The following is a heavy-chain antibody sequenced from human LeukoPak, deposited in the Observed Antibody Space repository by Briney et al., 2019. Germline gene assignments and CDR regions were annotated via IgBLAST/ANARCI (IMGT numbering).Heavy chain of an antibody. D-gene: IGHD3-22*01. CDR2: ISYDGSNK. V-gene: IGHV3-30*03. CDR1: GFTFSSYG. CDR3: ARDQLQYYYDSSGLAHAFDI. J-gene: IGHJ3*02. Sequence: PGNSLRLSCAASGFTFSSYGMHWVRQAPGKGLEWVAVISYDGSNKYYADSVKGRFTISRDNSKNTLYLQMNSLRAEDTAVYYCARDQLQYYYDSSGLAHAFDIWGQGTMVTVSS.